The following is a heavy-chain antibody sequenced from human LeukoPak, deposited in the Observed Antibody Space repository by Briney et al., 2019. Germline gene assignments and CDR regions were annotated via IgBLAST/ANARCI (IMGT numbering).Heavy chain of an antibody. CDR3: ARNLRGYFDY. D-gene: IGHD5-12*01. CDR2: IYYSGST. Sequence: SETLSLTCPVSGGSISSYYWSWLRQPPGKGLEWIGYIYYSGSTNYNPSLKSRVTISVDTSKNQFSLKLSSVTAADTAVYYCARNLRGYFDYWGQGTLVTVSS. J-gene: IGHJ4*02. CDR1: GGSISSYY. V-gene: IGHV4-59*08.